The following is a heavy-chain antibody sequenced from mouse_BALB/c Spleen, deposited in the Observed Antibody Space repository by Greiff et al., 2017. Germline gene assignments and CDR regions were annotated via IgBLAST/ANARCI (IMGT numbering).Heavy chain of an antibody. CDR2: ISSGGGST. CDR1: GFAFSSYD. Sequence: VQLKQSGGGLVKPGGSLKLSCAASGFAFSSYDMSWVRQTPEKRLEWVAYISSGGGSTYYPDTVKGRFTISRDNAKNTLYLQMSSLKSEDTAMYYCARPLYYYGFDYWGQGTTLTVSS. CDR3: ARPLYYYGFDY. D-gene: IGHD1-1*01. J-gene: IGHJ2*01. V-gene: IGHV5-12-1*01.